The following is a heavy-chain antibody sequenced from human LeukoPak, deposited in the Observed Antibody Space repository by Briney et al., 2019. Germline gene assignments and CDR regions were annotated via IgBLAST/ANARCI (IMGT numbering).Heavy chain of an antibody. D-gene: IGHD4-17*01. CDR3: AREDDYGDYVPYYYYYMDV. J-gene: IGHJ6*03. Sequence: GGSLRLSCAGSGFTFSSYSMNWVRHAPGKGLEWVSYIGHTGSITDYADSVKGRFTISRDNAKNSLYLQMNTLRAEDTAVYYCAREDDYGDYVPYYYYYMDVWGKGTTVTVSS. CDR1: GFTFSSYS. CDR2: IGHTGSIT. V-gene: IGHV3-48*01.